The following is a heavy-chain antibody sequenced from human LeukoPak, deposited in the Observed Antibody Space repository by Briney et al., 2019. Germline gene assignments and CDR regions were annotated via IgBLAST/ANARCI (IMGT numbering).Heavy chain of an antibody. CDR3: ARDGYSSSFYFDY. J-gene: IGHJ4*02. CDR2: ISWNSGSI. Sequence: SLRLSCAASGFTFDDYAVHWVRQAPGKGLEWVSGISWNSGSIGYADSVNGRFTISRDNAKNSLYLQMNSLRAEDTAVYYCARDGYSSSFYFDYWGQGTLVTVSS. CDR1: GFTFDDYA. V-gene: IGHV3-9*01. D-gene: IGHD6-6*01.